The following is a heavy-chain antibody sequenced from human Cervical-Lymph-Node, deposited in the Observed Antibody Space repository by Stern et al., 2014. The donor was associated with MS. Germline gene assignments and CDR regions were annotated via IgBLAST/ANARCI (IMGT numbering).Heavy chain of an antibody. D-gene: IGHD1-26*01. Sequence: VQLVESGGGVVQPGRSLRLSCAASGFVFRRYVLHWVRQAPGKGLEWVALISYDGRDKYYTDSVKGRFTVSRDNANNTVDLEMNSLRLEDTAVYYCAKGGSGSYLDWGQGSLVTVSS. V-gene: IGHV3-30*04. J-gene: IGHJ4*02. CDR1: GFVFRRYV. CDR2: ISYDGRDK. CDR3: AKGGSGSYLD.